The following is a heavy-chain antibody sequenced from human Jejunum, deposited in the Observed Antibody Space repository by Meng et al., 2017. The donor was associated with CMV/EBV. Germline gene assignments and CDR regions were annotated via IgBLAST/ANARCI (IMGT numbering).Heavy chain of an antibody. CDR2: IYTSGST. D-gene: IGHD1-26*01. CDR3: ARESGSYYWFDP. Sequence: VQLQESGAGLVKSSETLSLTCFVSAGSISGYYWSWIRQPAGKGLEWIGRIYTSGSTHYNPSLKSRLTMSVDLSNNQISLKLRSVTAADTAVYYCARESGSYYWFDPWGQGTLVTVSS. J-gene: IGHJ5*02. V-gene: IGHV4-4*07. CDR1: AGSISGYY.